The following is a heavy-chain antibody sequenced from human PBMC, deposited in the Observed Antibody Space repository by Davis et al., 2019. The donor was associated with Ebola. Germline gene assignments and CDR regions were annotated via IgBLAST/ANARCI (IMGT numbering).Heavy chain of an antibody. V-gene: IGHV3-48*03. CDR3: AKDDRGWPFYYYYYGMDV. CDR2: ISSSGNTI. D-gene: IGHD6-19*01. Sequence: GEFLKISCAASGFTFDIYEMNWLRQAPGKGLEWVSYISSSGNTIFYADSVKGRFTISRENAKNSLYLQMNGLRAEDTAVYYCAKDDRGWPFYYYYYGMDVWGQGTTVTVSS. CDR1: GFTFDIYE. J-gene: IGHJ6*02.